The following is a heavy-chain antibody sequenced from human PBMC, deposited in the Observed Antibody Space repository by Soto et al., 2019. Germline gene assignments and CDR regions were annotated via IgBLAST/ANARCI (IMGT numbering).Heavy chain of an antibody. V-gene: IGHV4-4*02. Sequence: QVQLQESGPGLVKPSGTLSLTCAVSSASIRSSNWWSWVRQSPGKGLEWIGEIFHKGSTNYNPSLKSRVPISVDKSKNQFSLKVSSVTAADTAVYYCARAFGYSGTHYYFYYMDVWGKGTTVNVSS. CDR3: ARAFGYSGTHYYFYYMDV. CDR1: SASIRSSNW. J-gene: IGHJ6*03. D-gene: IGHD5-12*01. CDR2: IFHKGST.